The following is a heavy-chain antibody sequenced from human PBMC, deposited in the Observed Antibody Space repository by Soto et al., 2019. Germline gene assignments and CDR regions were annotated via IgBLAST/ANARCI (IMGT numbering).Heavy chain of an antibody. CDR2: ISGSGGST. D-gene: IGHD2-15*01. CDR3: AKDREDIVVILAATNSDGMDV. Sequence: RDSCAAAGVTCSSYAMSRVRKETGKGLEWVSAISGSGGSTYYADSVKGRFTISRDNSKNTLYLQMNSLRAEDTAVYYCAKDREDIVVILAATNSDGMDVSGQGTTVTVSS. V-gene: IGHV3-23*01. CDR1: GVTCSSYA. J-gene: IGHJ6*02.